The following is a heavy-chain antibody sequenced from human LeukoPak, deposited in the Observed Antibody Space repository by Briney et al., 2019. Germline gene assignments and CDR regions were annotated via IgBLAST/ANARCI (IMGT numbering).Heavy chain of an antibody. V-gene: IGHV1-2*02. Sequence: ASVKVSCKASGYTFTGYYMHWVRQAPGRGLEWMGWINPNSGGSNYAQTFQGRVTMTRDTSISTAYMELSRLRSDDTAVYYCARDDSSGYDAFDIWGQGTMVTVSS. D-gene: IGHD3-22*01. J-gene: IGHJ3*02. CDR1: GYTFTGYY. CDR3: ARDDSSGYDAFDI. CDR2: INPNSGGS.